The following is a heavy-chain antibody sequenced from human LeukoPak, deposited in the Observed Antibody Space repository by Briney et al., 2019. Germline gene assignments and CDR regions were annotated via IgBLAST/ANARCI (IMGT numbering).Heavy chain of an antibody. CDR2: INHSGST. Sequence: SGGSLRLSCAASGFTVSSNYMSWVRQPPGKGLEWIGEINHSGSTNYNPSLKSRVTISVDTSKNQFSLKLSSETAADTAVYYCARGISRYNWNDVGAFDIWGQGTMVTVSS. J-gene: IGHJ3*02. V-gene: IGHV4-34*01. CDR3: ARGISRYNWNDVGAFDI. CDR1: GFTVSSNY. D-gene: IGHD1-20*01.